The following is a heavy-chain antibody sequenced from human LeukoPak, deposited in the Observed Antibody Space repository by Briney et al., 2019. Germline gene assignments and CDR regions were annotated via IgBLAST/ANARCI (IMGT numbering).Heavy chain of an antibody. Sequence: GGSLRLSCAASGFTFNSYSMNWVRQAPGKGLEWLSYISSGSSTIYYADSVKGRFTISRDNAKNSLYLQVNSLRDEDTAVYYCARDNPRYNGAFDIWGQGTMVTVSS. J-gene: IGHJ3*02. CDR3: ARDNPRYNGAFDI. D-gene: IGHD3-16*02. CDR1: GFTFNSYS. CDR2: ISSGSSTI. V-gene: IGHV3-48*02.